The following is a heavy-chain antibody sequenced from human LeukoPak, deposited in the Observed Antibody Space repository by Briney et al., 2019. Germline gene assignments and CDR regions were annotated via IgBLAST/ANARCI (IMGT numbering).Heavy chain of an antibody. CDR2: IRGSSSAM. D-gene: IGHD3-9*01. Sequence: GGSLRLSCAASGFSFSEHSMNWVRQAPGKGLERVSNIRGSSSAMNYADSVKGRFTISRDNAKNSLYLEMSSLRAEDTAVYYCARDRDWSFDYWGLGTLVSVSS. CDR1: GFSFSEHS. CDR3: ARDRDWSFDY. V-gene: IGHV3-48*04. J-gene: IGHJ4*02.